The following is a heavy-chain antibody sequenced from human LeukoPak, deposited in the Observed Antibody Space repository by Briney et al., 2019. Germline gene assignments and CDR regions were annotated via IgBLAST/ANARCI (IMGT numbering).Heavy chain of an antibody. V-gene: IGHV3-30-3*01. D-gene: IGHD3-10*01. CDR2: ISYDGSNK. CDR3: AREGFDGSGSY. CDR1: GFIFSSYA. J-gene: IGHJ4*02. Sequence: PGGSLRLSCAASGFIFSSYAMHWVRQAPGKGLEWVAVISYDGSNKYYADSVKGRFTISRDNSKNTLYLQMNSLRAEDTAVYYCAREGFDGSGSYWGQGTLVTVSS.